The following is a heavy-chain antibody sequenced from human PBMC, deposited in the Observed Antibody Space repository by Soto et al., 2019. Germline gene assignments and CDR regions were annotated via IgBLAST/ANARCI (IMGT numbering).Heavy chain of an antibody. CDR3: ARGYYSVGWFDP. D-gene: IGHD3-10*01. J-gene: IGHJ5*02. Sequence: GASVKVSCKASGGPFSSYTISWVRQAPGQGLEWMGRIIPILGIANYAQKFQGRVTITADKSTSTAYMKLSSLRSEDTAVYYCARGYYSVGWFDPWGQGTLVTVSS. CDR2: IIPILGIA. CDR1: GGPFSSYT. V-gene: IGHV1-69*02.